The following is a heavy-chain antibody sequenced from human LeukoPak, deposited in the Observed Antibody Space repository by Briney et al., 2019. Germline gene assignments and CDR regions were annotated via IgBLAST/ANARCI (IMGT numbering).Heavy chain of an antibody. D-gene: IGHD3-22*01. V-gene: IGHV4-59*01. CDR1: GGSISTYY. CDR2: IYYSGST. Sequence: PSETLSLTCTVSGGSISTYYWSWIRQPPGKGLEWIGHIYYSGSTNYNPSLKSRVTIAVETSKNHFSLKLSSVTAADTAVYYCTRNYDSSGYTTFGYWGRGTLVTVSS. CDR3: TRNYDSSGYTTFGY. J-gene: IGHJ4*02.